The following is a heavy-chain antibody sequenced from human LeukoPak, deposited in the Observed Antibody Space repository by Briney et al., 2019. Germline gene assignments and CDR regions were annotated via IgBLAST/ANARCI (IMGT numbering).Heavy chain of an antibody. Sequence: PGGSLRLSCAASGFTFSSYAMSWVRRAPGKGLEWVSAISGSGGSTYYADSVKGRFTISRDNSKNTLYLQMNSLRAEDTAVYYCARALAARPGLWYYYYMDVWGKGTTVTVSS. CDR1: GFTFSSYA. CDR3: ARALAARPGLWYYYYMDV. J-gene: IGHJ6*03. V-gene: IGHV3-23*01. D-gene: IGHD6-6*01. CDR2: ISGSGGST.